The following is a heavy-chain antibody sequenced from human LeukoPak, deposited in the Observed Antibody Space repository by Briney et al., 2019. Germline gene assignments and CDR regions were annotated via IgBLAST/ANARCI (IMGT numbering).Heavy chain of an antibody. CDR3: ARDSNWNDEGAAFDI. J-gene: IGHJ3*02. CDR2: IYTSGST. V-gene: IGHV4-61*02. CDR1: GGSISSGSYY. D-gene: IGHD1-1*01. Sequence: SETLSLTCTVSGGSISSGSYYWSWIRQPAGKGLEWIGRIYTSGSTNYNPSLKSRVTISVDTSKNQFSLKLSSVTAADTAVYYCARDSNWNDEGAAFDIWGQGTMVTVSS.